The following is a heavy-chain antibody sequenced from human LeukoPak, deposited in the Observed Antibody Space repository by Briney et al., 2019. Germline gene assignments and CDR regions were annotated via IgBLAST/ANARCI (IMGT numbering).Heavy chain of an antibody. CDR2: ITSKADSYAT. Sequence: GGSLRLSCAASGFTFSDSPMHWVRQASGKGLEWVDRITSKADSYATAYAESVKGRFTISRDDSKNTAYLQMNSLQTEDTAVYYCTRLPTLKTFDYWGHGVLVTVSS. CDR3: TRLPTLKTFDY. CDR1: GFTFSDSP. V-gene: IGHV3-73*01. J-gene: IGHJ4*01. D-gene: IGHD4-17*01.